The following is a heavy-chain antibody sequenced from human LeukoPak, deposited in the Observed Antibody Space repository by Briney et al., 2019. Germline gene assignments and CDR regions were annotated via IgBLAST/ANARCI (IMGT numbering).Heavy chain of an antibody. J-gene: IGHJ6*02. CDR2: ISYDGSNK. V-gene: IGHV3-30*18. Sequence: GGSLRLSCAASGFTFSSYGMHWVRQAPGKGLEWVAVISYDGSNKYYADSVKGRLTISRDNSKNTLYLQMNSLRAEDTAVYYCAKEIGGAAADVWGQGTTVTVSS. CDR3: AKEIGGAAADV. D-gene: IGHD6-13*01. CDR1: GFTFSSYG.